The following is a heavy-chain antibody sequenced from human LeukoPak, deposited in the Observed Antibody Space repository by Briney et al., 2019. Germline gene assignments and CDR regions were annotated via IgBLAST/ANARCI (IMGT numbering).Heavy chain of an antibody. CDR2: IRYDGSNK. D-gene: IGHD3-16*01. V-gene: IGHV3-30*02. CDR3: ARDRETYYDYVWGSSPNAFDI. Sequence: GGSLRLSCAASGFTFSSYGMHWVRQAPGKGLEWVAFIRYDGSNKYYADSVKGRFTISRDNSKNSLYLQMNSLRAEDTAVYYCARDRETYYDYVWGSSPNAFDIWGQGTMVTVSS. CDR1: GFTFSSYG. J-gene: IGHJ3*02.